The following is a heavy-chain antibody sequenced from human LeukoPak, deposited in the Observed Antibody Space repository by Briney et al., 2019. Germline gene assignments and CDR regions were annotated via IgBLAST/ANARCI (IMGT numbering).Heavy chain of an antibody. Sequence: GRSLRLSCAASGFTFSSYGMHWVRQAPGKGLEWVAVIWYDGSNEYYADSVKGRFTISRDNSKNTLYLQMNSLRAEDTAVYYCARDAKYYYDSSGFGYWGQGTLVTVSS. CDR2: IWYDGSNE. CDR3: ARDAKYYYDSSGFGY. D-gene: IGHD3-22*01. CDR1: GFTFSSYG. J-gene: IGHJ4*02. V-gene: IGHV3-33*01.